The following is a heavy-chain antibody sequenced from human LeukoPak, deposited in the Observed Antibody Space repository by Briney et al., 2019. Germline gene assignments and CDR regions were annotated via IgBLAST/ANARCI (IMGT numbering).Heavy chain of an antibody. CDR1: GFTFSSYA. V-gene: IGHV4-31*02. Sequence: LRLSCAASGFTFSSYAMSWVRQAPGKGLEWIGYIYYSGSTYYNPSLKSRVTISVDTSKNQFSLKLSSVTAADTAVYYCARELRRSWYNWFDPWGQGTLVTVSS. CDR2: IYYSGST. J-gene: IGHJ5*02. D-gene: IGHD6-13*01. CDR3: ARELRRSWYNWFDP.